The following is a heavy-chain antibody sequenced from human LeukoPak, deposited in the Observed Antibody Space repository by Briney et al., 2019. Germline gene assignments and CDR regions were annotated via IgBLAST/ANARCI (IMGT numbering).Heavy chain of an antibody. CDR1: GFTFSSYW. V-gene: IGHV3-74*01. CDR2: INNDGVST. Sequence: GGSLRLSCAASGFTFSSYWMHWVRQVPGKGLEWLSRINNDGVSTSYADSVKGRFTISRDNAKNTLYLRMNSLRAEDTAVYYCARDESTAMASWGQGTLVTVSS. CDR3: ARDESTAMAS. J-gene: IGHJ4*02. D-gene: IGHD5-18*01.